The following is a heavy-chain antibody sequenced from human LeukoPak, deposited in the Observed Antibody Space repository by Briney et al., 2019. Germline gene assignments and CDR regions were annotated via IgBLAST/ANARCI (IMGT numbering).Heavy chain of an antibody. V-gene: IGHV4-30-2*01. CDR1: GCSISSGGYY. Sequence: PSETLSLTCTVSGCSISSGGYYWSWIRQPPGKGREWIGYIYHSGNTYYNPSLKSRVTISVDRSKNQFSLKLSSVTAADTAVYYCASTNYYDSSGYGSWGQGTLVTVSS. D-gene: IGHD3-22*01. J-gene: IGHJ4*02. CDR2: IYHSGNT. CDR3: ASTNYYDSSGYGS.